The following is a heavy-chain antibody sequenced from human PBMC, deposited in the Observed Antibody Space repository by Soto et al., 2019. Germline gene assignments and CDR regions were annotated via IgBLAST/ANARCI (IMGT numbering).Heavy chain of an antibody. CDR3: ARHRAYDSSGYYTFRFDY. V-gene: IGHV5-10-1*01. Sequence: GESLKISCKGSGYSFTSYWISWVRQMPGKGLEWMGRIDPSDSYTDYSPSFQGHVTISADKSISTAYLQWSSLKASDTAMYYCARHRAYDSSGYYTFRFDYWGQGTLVTVSS. CDR2: IDPSDSYT. CDR1: GYSFTSYW. D-gene: IGHD3-22*01. J-gene: IGHJ4*02.